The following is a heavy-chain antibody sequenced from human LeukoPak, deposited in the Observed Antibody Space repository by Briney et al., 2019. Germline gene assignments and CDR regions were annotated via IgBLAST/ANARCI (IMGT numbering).Heavy chain of an antibody. J-gene: IGHJ3*02. D-gene: IGHD3-22*01. CDR1: GGTFSRYA. V-gene: IGHV1-69*13. CDR2: ITPIFGIP. CDR3: AKSWNYYDSSGDDALDI. Sequence: GASVKVSCKASGGTFSRYAISWVRQAPGQGLEWMGGITPIFGIPNYAQKFQGRVTITADESTSTAYMELSSLRFEDTAVYYCAKSWNYYDSSGDDALDIWGQGTMVTVSS.